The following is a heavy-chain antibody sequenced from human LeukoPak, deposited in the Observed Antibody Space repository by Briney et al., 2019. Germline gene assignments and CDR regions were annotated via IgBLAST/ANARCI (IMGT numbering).Heavy chain of an antibody. CDR2: ISYDGSNK. Sequence: PGGSLRLSCAASGFTFSSYAMHWVRQAPGKGLEWVAVISYDGSNKYYADSVKGRFTISRDNSKNTLYLQMNSLRAEDTAVYYCARQYCSSTSCYSPPGDGMDVWGQGTTVTVSS. CDR1: GFTFSSYA. J-gene: IGHJ6*02. CDR3: ARQYCSSTSCYSPPGDGMDV. V-gene: IGHV3-30-3*01. D-gene: IGHD2-2*02.